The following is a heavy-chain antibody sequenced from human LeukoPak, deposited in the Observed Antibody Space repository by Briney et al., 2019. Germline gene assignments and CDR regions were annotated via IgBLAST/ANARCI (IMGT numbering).Heavy chain of an antibody. V-gene: IGHV3-23*01. CDR3: AKGYYDYVWGSYYFDY. D-gene: IGHD3-16*01. Sequence: GGSLRLSCAASGFTFSSYAMSWVRQAPGKGLEWVSAISGSGGSTYYADSVKGRFTISRDNSRDTLYLQMNSLRAEDTAVYYRAKGYYDYVWGSYYFDYWGQGTLVTVSS. J-gene: IGHJ4*02. CDR2: ISGSGGST. CDR1: GFTFSSYA.